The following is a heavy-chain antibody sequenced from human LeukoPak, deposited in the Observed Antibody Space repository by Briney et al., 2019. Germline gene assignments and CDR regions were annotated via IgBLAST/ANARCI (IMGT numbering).Heavy chain of an antibody. CDR1: GYTFTSYG. J-gene: IGHJ4*02. V-gene: IGHV1-18*01. CDR2: ISAYNGNT. D-gene: IGHD3-22*01. Sequence: ASVKVSCKASGYTFTSYGISWVRQAPGQGLEWMGWISAYNGNTNYAQKLQGRVTITRDMSTSTAYMELSSLRSEDTAVYYCAADWGAYYYDSSGYYSYWGQGTLVTVSS. CDR3: AADWGAYYYDSSGYYSY.